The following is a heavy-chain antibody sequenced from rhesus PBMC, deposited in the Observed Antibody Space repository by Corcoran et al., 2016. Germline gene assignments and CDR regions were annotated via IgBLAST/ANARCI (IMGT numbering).Heavy chain of an antibody. CDR2: ISYIGKTI. CDR3: TRASIAAAGTFDY. Sequence: EVQLVESGGGLVQPGGSLRLSCAASGFTFSSYDMSWVRQAPGKGLERVSYISYIGKTIYYADSVKGRFTISRANAKNSLSLQMSSLRAEDTAVYYCTRASIAAAGTFDYWGQGVLVTVSS. D-gene: IGHD6-31*01. V-gene: IGHV3-136*01. J-gene: IGHJ4*01. CDR1: GFTFSSYD.